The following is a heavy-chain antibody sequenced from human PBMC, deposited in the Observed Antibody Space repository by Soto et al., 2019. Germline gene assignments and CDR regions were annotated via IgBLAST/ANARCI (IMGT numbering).Heavy chain of an antibody. J-gene: IGHJ4*02. CDR1: GGSISSSGYS. CDR2: IYHSGST. CDR3: AGGQQLVRNY. D-gene: IGHD6-13*01. Sequence: QLQLQESGSGRVKPSQTLSLTCAVSGGSISSSGYSWSWIRQPPGKGLEWIGYIYHSGSTYYNPSLRSRVTITVDRSKNQFSLKLSSVTAADTAVYYCAGGQQLVRNYWGQGTLVTVSS. V-gene: IGHV4-30-2*01.